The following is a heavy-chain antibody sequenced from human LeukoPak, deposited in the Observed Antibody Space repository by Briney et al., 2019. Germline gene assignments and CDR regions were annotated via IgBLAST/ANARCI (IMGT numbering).Heavy chain of an antibody. Sequence: GGSLRLSCAASGFTFSTYWMHWVRQAPGKGLVWVSRINSDGSTTNYADSVKGRFTISRDNAKNTLYLQMNSLGPGDTAVYYCSRGSTMTGWNYWGQGTLVTVSS. CDR3: SRGSTMTGWNY. D-gene: IGHD5/OR15-5a*01. CDR1: GFTFSTYW. CDR2: INSDGSTT. V-gene: IGHV3-74*01. J-gene: IGHJ4*02.